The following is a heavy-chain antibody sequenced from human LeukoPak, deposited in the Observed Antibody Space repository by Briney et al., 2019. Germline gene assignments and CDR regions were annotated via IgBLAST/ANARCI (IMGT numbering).Heavy chain of an antibody. J-gene: IGHJ6*03. CDR1: GFTFSSYE. V-gene: IGHV3-48*03. Sequence: PGGSLRLSCAASGFTFSSYEMNWVRQAPGKGLEWVSYISSSGGTIYYADSVKGLFTISRDNAKNSLYLQMKSLRAEDTAVYYCARVTFGGIIISYYYMDVWGKGTTVTISS. CDR2: ISSSGGTI. CDR3: ARVTFGGIIISYYYMDV. D-gene: IGHD3-16*02.